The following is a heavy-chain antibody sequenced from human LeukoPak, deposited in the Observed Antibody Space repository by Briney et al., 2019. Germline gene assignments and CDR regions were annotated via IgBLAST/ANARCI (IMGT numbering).Heavy chain of an antibody. D-gene: IGHD5-18*01. J-gene: IGHJ4*02. V-gene: IGHV4-31*03. CDR1: GGPISSGGYY. CDR2: IYYSGST. Sequence: PSQTLSLTCTVSGGPISSGGYYWSWIRQHPGKGLEWIGYIYYSGSTYYNPSLKSRVTISVDKSKNQFSLKLSSVTAADTAVYYCARRYRGGYSYGFYFDYWGQGTLVTVSS. CDR3: ARRYRGGYSYGFYFDY.